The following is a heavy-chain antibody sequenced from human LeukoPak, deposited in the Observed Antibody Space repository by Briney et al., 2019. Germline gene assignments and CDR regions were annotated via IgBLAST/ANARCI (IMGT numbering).Heavy chain of an antibody. V-gene: IGHV3-30*18. D-gene: IGHD2-2*01. Sequence: GGSLRLSCAASGFTFSSYGMHWVRQAPGKGLEWVAVISDDGSNKYFADSVKGRFTISRDNSKNTLYLQMNNLRAEDTAVYYCAKGGLPAAFDYWGQGTLATVSS. CDR1: GFTFSSYG. J-gene: IGHJ4*02. CDR3: AKGGLPAAFDY. CDR2: ISDDGSNK.